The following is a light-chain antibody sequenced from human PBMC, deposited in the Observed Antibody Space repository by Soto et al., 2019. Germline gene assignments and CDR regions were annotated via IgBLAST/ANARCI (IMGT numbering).Light chain of an antibody. CDR1: QSIVTY. CDR2: AAS. CDR3: QQYNSYPLT. J-gene: IGKJ4*01. Sequence: DIQMTQSPSSLSASVGDRVTITCRASQSIVTYLNWYLQKPGKAPKLLIYAASNLQSGVPSRFSGSGSGTDFTLTISSLQPDDFATYYCQQYNSYPLTFGGGTKVDIK. V-gene: IGKV1-39*01.